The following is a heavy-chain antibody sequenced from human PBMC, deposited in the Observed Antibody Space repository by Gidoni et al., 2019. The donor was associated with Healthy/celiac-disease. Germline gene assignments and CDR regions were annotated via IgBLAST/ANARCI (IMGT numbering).Heavy chain of an antibody. CDR1: GFPFSGSA. J-gene: IGHJ6*02. CDR3: TRPHYYDSSGYYFYYYGMDV. D-gene: IGHD3-22*01. V-gene: IGHV3-73*01. Sequence: EVQLVESGGGLVQPGGSLKLSCAASGFPFSGSALHWVRQASGKGLEWVGRIRSKANSYATAYAASVKGRFTISRDDSKNTAYLQMNSLKTEDTAVYYCTRPHYYDSSGYYFYYYGMDVWGQGTTVTVSS. CDR2: IRSKANSYAT.